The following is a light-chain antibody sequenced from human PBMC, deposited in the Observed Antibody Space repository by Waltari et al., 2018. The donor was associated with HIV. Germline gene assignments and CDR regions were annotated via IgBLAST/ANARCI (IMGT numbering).Light chain of an antibody. J-gene: IGKJ4*01. CDR2: DSS. V-gene: IGKV3-11*01. CDR3: HQRSKWPLT. Sequence: DIVLTQSPATLSLSPGERATLPCRASQRVGSYLAWYQQKPGQAPRLLMSDSSTRATGIPARFSASGSGTDFTLTISSLEPEDFAVYYCHQRSKWPLTFGGGTKLEIK. CDR1: QRVGSY.